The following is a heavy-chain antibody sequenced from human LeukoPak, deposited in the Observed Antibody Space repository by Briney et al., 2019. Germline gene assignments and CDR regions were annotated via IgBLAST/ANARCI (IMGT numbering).Heavy chain of an antibody. J-gene: IGHJ4*02. CDR1: GFTFSSYA. Sequence: GGSLRLSCAASGFTFSSYAMSWVRQAPGKGLEWVSAISGSGGSTYYADSVKGRFTISRDNSKNTLYLQMNGLRAEDTAVYYCAKDRPIVVVTAILDYWGQGTLVTVSS. CDR2: ISGSGGST. D-gene: IGHD2-21*02. V-gene: IGHV3-23*01. CDR3: AKDRPIVVVTAILDY.